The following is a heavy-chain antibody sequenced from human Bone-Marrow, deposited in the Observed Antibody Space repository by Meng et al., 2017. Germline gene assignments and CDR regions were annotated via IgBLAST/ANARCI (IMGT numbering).Heavy chain of an antibody. CDR2: IYYSGST. CDR1: GGSISSGGYY. J-gene: IGHJ4*02. V-gene: IGHV4-31*01. Sequence: QVQLQESGPGLVKPSQPLPLTCTASGGSISSGGYYWSWIRQHPGKGLEWIGYIYYSGSTYYNPSLKSLVTISVDTSKNQFSLKLSSVTAADTAVYYCAREASPEYYFDYWGQGTLVTVSS. D-gene: IGHD1-14*01. CDR3: AREASPEYYFDY.